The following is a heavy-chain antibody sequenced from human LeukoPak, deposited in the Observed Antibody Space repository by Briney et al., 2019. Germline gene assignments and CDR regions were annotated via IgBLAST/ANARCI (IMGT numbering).Heavy chain of an antibody. V-gene: IGHV3-33*01. CDR1: GFTFSTYV. J-gene: IGHJ5*02. Sequence: SLRLSCTASGFTFSTYVMHWVRQAPGKGLEWVAVAWNDGSNKYFADSVKGRFTISRDNSKNTLYLQMNSLRAEDTAVYYCARDTNPYYYGSGSYTGWFDPWGQGTLVT. CDR3: ARDTNPYYYGSGSYTGWFDP. CDR2: AWNDGSNK. D-gene: IGHD3-10*01.